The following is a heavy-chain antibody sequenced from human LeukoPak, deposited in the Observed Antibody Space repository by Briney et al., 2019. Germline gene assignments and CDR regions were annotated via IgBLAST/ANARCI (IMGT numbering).Heavy chain of an antibody. J-gene: IGHJ5*02. CDR1: GFTFSSYE. D-gene: IGHD4-11*01. V-gene: IGHV3-21*01. CDR3: ARSRGSYSNYSTDWFDP. CDR2: ISSSSSYI. Sequence: GGSLRLSCAASGFTFSSYEMNWVRQAPGKGLELVSSISSSSSYIYYADSVKGRFTISRDNAKKSLYLQMNSLRAEDTAVYYCARSRGSYSNYSTDWFDPWGQGTLVTVSS.